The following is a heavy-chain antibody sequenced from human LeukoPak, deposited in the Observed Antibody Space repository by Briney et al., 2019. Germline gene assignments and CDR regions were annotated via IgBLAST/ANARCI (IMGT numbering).Heavy chain of an antibody. V-gene: IGHV3-53*01. CDR1: GFTASSNY. CDR2: IYSGGST. CDR3: ARGVGGSYSYAY. Sequence: PGGSLRLSCAASGFTASSNYMSWVRQAPGKGLEWVSVIYSGGSTYYADSVKGRFTISRDNSKNTLYLQMNSLRAEDTAVYYCARGVGGSYSYAYWGQGTLVTVSS. D-gene: IGHD1-26*01. J-gene: IGHJ4*02.